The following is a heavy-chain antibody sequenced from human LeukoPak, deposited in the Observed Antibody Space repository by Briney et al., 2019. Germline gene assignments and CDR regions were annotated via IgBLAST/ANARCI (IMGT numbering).Heavy chain of an antibody. Sequence: ASVKVSCKASGGTFSSYAISWVRQAPGQGLEWVGGIIPIFGTANYAQKFQGRVTITADESMSTAYMELSSLRSEDTAVYYCARAPNWEGTGYYFDYWGRGTLVTVSS. CDR3: ARAPNWEGTGYYFDY. D-gene: IGHD1-1*01. V-gene: IGHV1-69*13. J-gene: IGHJ4*02. CDR2: IIPIFGTA. CDR1: GGTFSSYA.